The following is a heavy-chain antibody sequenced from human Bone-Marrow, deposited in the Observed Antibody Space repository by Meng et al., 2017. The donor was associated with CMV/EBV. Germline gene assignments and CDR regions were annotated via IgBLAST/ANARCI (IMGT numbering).Heavy chain of an antibody. CDR1: GFTVSSNY. CDR2: IYSGGST. J-gene: IGHJ3*02. D-gene: IGHD3-3*01. Sequence: GESLKISCAASGFTVSSNYMSWVRQAPGKGLEWVSVIYSGGSTYYADSVKGRFTISRDNSKNTLYLQMNSLRAEDTAVYYCARGFTIFGVVIGAFDIWGQGTMVTVSS. V-gene: IGHV3-53*01. CDR3: ARGFTIFGVVIGAFDI.